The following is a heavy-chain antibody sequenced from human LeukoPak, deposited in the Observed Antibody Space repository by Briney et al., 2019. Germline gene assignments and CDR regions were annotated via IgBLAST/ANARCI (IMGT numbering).Heavy chain of an antibody. V-gene: IGHV3-23*01. D-gene: IGHD6-13*01. CDR2: ISGSGGST. J-gene: IGHJ4*02. CDR1: GFTFSSYA. Sequence: GGSLRLSCAAYGFTFSSYAMSWVRQAPGKGLEWVSTISGSGGSTYYADSVKGRFTISRDNSKNTLYLQMNSLRAEDTAVYYCAKDKGSGWYYWGQGTLVTVSS. CDR3: AKDKGSGWYY.